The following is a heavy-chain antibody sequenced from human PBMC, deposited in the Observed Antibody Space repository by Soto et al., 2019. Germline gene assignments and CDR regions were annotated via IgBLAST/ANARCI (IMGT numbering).Heavy chain of an antibody. Sequence: QVQLVQSGAEVKKPGSSVKDSCKASGGTFSSYAISWVRQAPGQGLEWMGGIIPIFGTANYAQKFQGRVTITADESTSTAYMELSSRRSEDTAVYYCARTIVLLFLEWLPSTCDYWGQGTLVTVSS. V-gene: IGHV1-69*01. J-gene: IGHJ4*02. CDR2: IIPIFGTA. CDR1: GGTFSSYA. CDR3: ARTIVLLFLEWLPSTCDY. D-gene: IGHD3-3*01.